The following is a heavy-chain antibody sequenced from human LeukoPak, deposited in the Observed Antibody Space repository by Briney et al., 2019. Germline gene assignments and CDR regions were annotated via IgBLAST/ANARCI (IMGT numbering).Heavy chain of an antibody. Sequence: GGSLRLSCAASGFTFSSYAMHWVRQAPGKGLEWVAVISYDGSNKYYADSVKGRFTISRDNSKNTLYLQMNSLRAEDTAVYYCARDITPYYYYYYMDVWGKGTTGTVSS. CDR3: ARDITPYYYYYYMDV. J-gene: IGHJ6*03. V-gene: IGHV3-30*01. CDR1: GFTFSSYA. D-gene: IGHD4-23*01. CDR2: ISYDGSNK.